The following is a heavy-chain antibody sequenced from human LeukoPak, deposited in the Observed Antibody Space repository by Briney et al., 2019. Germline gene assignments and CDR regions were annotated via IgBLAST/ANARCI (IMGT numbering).Heavy chain of an antibody. CDR3: ARHGRGPLPTPDAFDI. J-gene: IGHJ3*02. Sequence: PSETLSLTCTVSGGSISSYYWSWIRQPPGKGLEWIGYIYYSGSTNYNPSLKSRVTISVDTSKNQFSLKLSSVTAADTAVYYCARHGRGPLPTPDAFDIWGQGTMVTVSS. D-gene: IGHD1-26*01. CDR1: GGSISSYY. V-gene: IGHV4-59*08. CDR2: IYYSGST.